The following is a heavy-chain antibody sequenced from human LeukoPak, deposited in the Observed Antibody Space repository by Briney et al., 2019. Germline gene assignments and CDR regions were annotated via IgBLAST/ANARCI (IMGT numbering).Heavy chain of an antibody. D-gene: IGHD3-9*01. V-gene: IGHV4-39*07. CDR2: IYYSGST. J-gene: IGHJ5*02. CDR3: ASRPGYYDILTGYYGYGQNWFDP. Sequence: KTSETLSLTCTVSGGSISSSSYYWGWIRQPPGKGLEWIGSIYYSGSTYYNPSLKSRVTISVDTSKNQFSLKLSSVTAADTAVYYCASRPGYYDILTGYYGYGQNWFDPWGQGTLVTVSS. CDR1: GGSISSSSYY.